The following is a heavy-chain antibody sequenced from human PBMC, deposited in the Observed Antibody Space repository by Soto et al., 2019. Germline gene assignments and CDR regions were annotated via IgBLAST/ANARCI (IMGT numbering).Heavy chain of an antibody. D-gene: IGHD3-22*01. Sequence: SETLSLTCTVSGGSITSSSYYWGWIRQPPGKGLEWIGNIYYSGSTYYNPSLKSRVTISVDTSKNQFSLKLSSVTAADTAVYYCMLGSGWKDFDCWGQGTMVTISS. CDR1: GGSITSSSYY. V-gene: IGHV4-39*01. J-gene: IGHJ4*02. CDR2: IYYSGST. CDR3: MLGSGWKDFDC.